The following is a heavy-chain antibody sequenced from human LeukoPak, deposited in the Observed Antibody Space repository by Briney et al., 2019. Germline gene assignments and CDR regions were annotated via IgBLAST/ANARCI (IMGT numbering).Heavy chain of an antibody. CDR1: GFTVSSNY. Sequence: GGSLRLSCAASGFTVSSNYMSWVRQAPGKGLEWVSGISGSGGSTYYADSVKGRFTISRDNSKNTLYLQMNSLRAEDTAVYYCAKGVSSSDYWGQGALVTVSS. V-gene: IGHV3-23*01. J-gene: IGHJ4*02. CDR2: ISGSGGST. CDR3: AKGVSSSDY. D-gene: IGHD6-6*01.